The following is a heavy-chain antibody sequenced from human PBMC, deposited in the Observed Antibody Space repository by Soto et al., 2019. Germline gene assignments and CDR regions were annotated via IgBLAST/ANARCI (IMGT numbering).Heavy chain of an antibody. CDR3: ARAPMVLTRYYFNS. CDR2: ISSSGNT. Sequence: PSETLSLTCTVSDGSISNFYWSWIRQPPGKGLEWIAYISSSGNTNYNPSLKSRVSISVDTSKSQFSLNLTSVTAADTGVYYCARAPMVLTRYYFNSWGQGTPVTISS. D-gene: IGHD3-22*01. J-gene: IGHJ4*02. CDR1: DGSISNFY. V-gene: IGHV4-59*01.